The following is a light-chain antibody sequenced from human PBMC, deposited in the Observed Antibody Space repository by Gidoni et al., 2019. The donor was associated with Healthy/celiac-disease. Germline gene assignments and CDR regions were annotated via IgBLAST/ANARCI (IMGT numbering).Light chain of an antibody. J-gene: IGKJ1*01. V-gene: IGKV1-5*03. Sequence: DIQMTQSPSTLSASVVDRVTITCRASQSISSWLAWYQQKPGKAPKLLIYKASSLESGVPSRCSGSGSGTEFTLTISSLQPDDFATYYCQQYNSYSSWTFGQGTKVEIK. CDR1: QSISSW. CDR2: KAS. CDR3: QQYNSYSSWT.